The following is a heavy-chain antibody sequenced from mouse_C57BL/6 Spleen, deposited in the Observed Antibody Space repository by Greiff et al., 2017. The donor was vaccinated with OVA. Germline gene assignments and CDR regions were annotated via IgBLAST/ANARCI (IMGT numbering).Heavy chain of an antibody. CDR1: GFSFNTYA. Sequence: EVQGVESGGGLVQPKGSLKLSCAASGFSFNTYAMNWVRQAPGKGLEWVARIRSKSNNYATYYANSVKDRFTISRDDSESMLYLQMNNLKTEDTAIYYCVRRYMDYWGQGTSVTVSS. CDR3: VRRYMDY. J-gene: IGHJ4*01. CDR2: IRSKSNNYAT. V-gene: IGHV10-1*01.